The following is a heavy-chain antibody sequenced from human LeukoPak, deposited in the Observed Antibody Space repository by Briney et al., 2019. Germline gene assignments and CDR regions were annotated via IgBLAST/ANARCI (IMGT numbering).Heavy chain of an antibody. CDR2: INPNSGGT. V-gene: IGHV1-2*02. Sequence: GASVKVSCKASGYTFTGYYMHWVRQAPGQGLEWMGWINPNSGGTNYAQKFQGRVTMTRDTSISTAYMELSRLRSDDTAVYYCARDPAYVLRFLEWFQGPYGMDVWGQGTTVTVSS. CDR1: GYTFTGYY. D-gene: IGHD3-3*01. CDR3: ARDPAYVLRFLEWFQGPYGMDV. J-gene: IGHJ6*02.